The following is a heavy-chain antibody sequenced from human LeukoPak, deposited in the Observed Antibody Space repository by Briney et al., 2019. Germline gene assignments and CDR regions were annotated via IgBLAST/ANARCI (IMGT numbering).Heavy chain of an antibody. Sequence: GGSLRLSCAASGFTFSSYWMHWVRQXPXKXLVWXSRIKSDGSTNYADSVKGRFTISRDNTKNTVSLQMNSLRAEDTGVYYCARAPSEIGGYYPEYFRHWGQGTLVTVSS. CDR1: GFTFSSYW. D-gene: IGHD3-22*01. V-gene: IGHV3-74*01. CDR2: IKSDGST. CDR3: ARAPSEIGGYYPEYFRH. J-gene: IGHJ1*01.